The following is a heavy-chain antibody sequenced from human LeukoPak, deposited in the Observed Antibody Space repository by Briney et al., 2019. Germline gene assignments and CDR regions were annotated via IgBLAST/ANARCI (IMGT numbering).Heavy chain of an antibody. CDR1: GFTFSSYA. Sequence: GGSLRLSCAASGFTFSSYAMHWVRQAPGKGLEWVAVISYDGSNKYYADSVKGRFTISRDNSKNTLYLQMNSLRAEDTAVYYCARDRSVVVAATLFDYWGQGTLVTVSS. V-gene: IGHV3-30-3*01. CDR2: ISYDGSNK. D-gene: IGHD2-15*01. J-gene: IGHJ4*02. CDR3: ARDRSVVVAATLFDY.